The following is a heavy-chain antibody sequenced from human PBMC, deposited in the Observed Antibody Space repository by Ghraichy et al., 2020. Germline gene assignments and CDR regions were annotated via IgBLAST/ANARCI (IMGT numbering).Heavy chain of an antibody. CDR3: AKDNSGYSSSLDY. Sequence: LSLTCAASGFTFDDYAMHWVRQAPGKGLEWVSGISWNSGSIGYADSVKGRFTISRDNAKNSLYLQMNSLRAEDTALYYCAKDNSGYSSSLDYWGQGTLVTVSS. V-gene: IGHV3-9*01. D-gene: IGHD6-13*01. CDR1: GFTFDDYA. J-gene: IGHJ4*02. CDR2: ISWNSGSI.